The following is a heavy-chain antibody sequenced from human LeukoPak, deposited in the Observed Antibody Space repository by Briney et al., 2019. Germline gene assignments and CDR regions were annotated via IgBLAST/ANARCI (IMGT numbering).Heavy chain of an antibody. CDR3: ARDQTRSITGTTPY. CDR1: GFTFSSYS. CDR2: ISSSSSYI. D-gene: IGHD1-20*01. Sequence: GGSLRLSCAASGFTFSSYSMNWVRQAPGKGLEWVSSISSSSSYIYYADSVKGRFTISRDNAKNSLYLQMNSLRAEDTAVYYCARDQTRSITGTTPYWGQGTLVTVSS. V-gene: IGHV3-21*01. J-gene: IGHJ4*02.